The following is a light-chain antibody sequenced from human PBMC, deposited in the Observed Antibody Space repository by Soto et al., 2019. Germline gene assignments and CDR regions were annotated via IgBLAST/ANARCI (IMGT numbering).Light chain of an antibody. V-gene: IGKV3-20*01. Sequence: EIVLTQSPGTLSLSPGERATLSCRASQSVSNNYLAWYQQKPGQAPRLLIYGASNRATGIPDRFSGSGSGTDFTLTISRLEPEDFVVYYCQQYGNSPWTFGQGTKVEIK. CDR3: QQYGNSPWT. CDR1: QSVSNNY. J-gene: IGKJ1*01. CDR2: GAS.